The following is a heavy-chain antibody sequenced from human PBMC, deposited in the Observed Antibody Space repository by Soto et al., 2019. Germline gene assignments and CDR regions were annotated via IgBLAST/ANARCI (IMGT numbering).Heavy chain of an antibody. CDR2: ISSSSSYI. J-gene: IGHJ4*02. CDR1: GFTFSSYS. CDR3: ASPITIFGVASDY. D-gene: IGHD3-3*01. V-gene: IGHV3-21*01. Sequence: GGSLRLSCAASGFTFSSYSMNWVRRAPGKGLEWVSSISSSSSYIYYADSVKGRFTISRDNAKNSLYLQMNSLRAEDTAVYYCASPITIFGVASDYWGQGTLVTVSS.